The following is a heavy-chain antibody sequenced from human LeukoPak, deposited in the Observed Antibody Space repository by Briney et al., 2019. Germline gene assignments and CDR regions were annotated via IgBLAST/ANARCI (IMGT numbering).Heavy chain of an antibody. D-gene: IGHD6-19*01. Sequence: GGSLRLSCAASGFTFSSYSMNWVRQAPGKGLEWVSSISSSSSYIYYADSVKGRFTISRDNAKNSLYLQMNSLRAEDTAVYYCATLRGSGWYFGMDVWGQGTTVTVSS. CDR3: ATLRGSGWYFGMDV. V-gene: IGHV3-21*01. CDR1: GFTFSSYS. J-gene: IGHJ6*02. CDR2: ISSSSSYI.